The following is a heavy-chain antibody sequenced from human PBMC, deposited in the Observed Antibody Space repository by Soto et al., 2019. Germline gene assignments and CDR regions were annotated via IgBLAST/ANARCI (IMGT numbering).Heavy chain of an antibody. V-gene: IGHV5-10-1*01. Sequence: SLKISCKGSGYSFTSYWISWVRQMPGKGLEWMGRIDPSDSYTNYSPSFQGHVTISADKSISTAYLQWSSPKASDTAMYYCASGSNHYYGSGSYPPYYYYGMDVWGQGTTVTVSS. D-gene: IGHD3-10*01. J-gene: IGHJ6*02. CDR3: ASGSNHYYGSGSYPPYYYYGMDV. CDR1: GYSFTSYW. CDR2: IDPSDSYT.